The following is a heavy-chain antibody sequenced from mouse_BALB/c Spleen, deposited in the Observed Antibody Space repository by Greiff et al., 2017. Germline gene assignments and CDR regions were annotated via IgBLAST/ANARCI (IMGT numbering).Heavy chain of an antibody. J-gene: IGHJ2*01. D-gene: IGHD2-14*01. Sequence: EVKLVESGGGLVQPGGSLKLSCAASGFTFSSYTMSWVRQTPEKRLEWVAYISNGGGSTYYPDTVKGRFTISRDNARNILYLQMSSLRSEDTAMYYCARGRRYDEGDFDYWGQGTTLTVSS. CDR2: ISNGGGST. V-gene: IGHV5-12-2*01. CDR1: GFTFSSYT. CDR3: ARGRRYDEGDFDY.